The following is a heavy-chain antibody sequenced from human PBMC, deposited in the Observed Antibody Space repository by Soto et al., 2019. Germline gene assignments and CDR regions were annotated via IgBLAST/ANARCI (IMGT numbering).Heavy chain of an antibody. Sequence: QVQLVESGGGVVQPGRSLRLSCAASGFTFSRYGMHWVRQAPGKGLEWVAVISYDGSNKYYADSVKGRFTISRDNSKNTLYLQMNRLRAEDKAVYYCAKERLGYSSGGSCYSLQHWGQGTLVTVSS. J-gene: IGHJ1*01. CDR3: AKERLGYSSGGSCYSLQH. CDR1: GFTFSRYG. CDR2: ISYDGSNK. V-gene: IGHV3-30*18. D-gene: IGHD2-15*01.